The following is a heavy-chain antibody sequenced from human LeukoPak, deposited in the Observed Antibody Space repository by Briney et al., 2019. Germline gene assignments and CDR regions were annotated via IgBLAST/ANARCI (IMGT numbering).Heavy chain of an antibody. Sequence: PSETLSLTCTVSGGSISSGGYYWSWIRQPAGKGLEWIGRIYTSGSTNYNPSLKSRVTMSVDTSKNQFSLKLSSVTAADTAVYYCARGGRGAQWGIAVAGPGSYYFDYWGQGTLVTVSS. CDR2: IYTSGST. CDR3: ARGGRGAQWGIAVAGPGSYYFDY. V-gene: IGHV4-61*02. J-gene: IGHJ4*02. CDR1: GGSISSGGYY. D-gene: IGHD6-19*01.